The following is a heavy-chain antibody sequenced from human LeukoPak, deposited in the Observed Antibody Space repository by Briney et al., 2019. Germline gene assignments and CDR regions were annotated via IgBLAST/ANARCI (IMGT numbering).Heavy chain of an antibody. CDR2: IKQDGSEK. D-gene: IGHD2-2*01. CDR3: ARGGGYCSSTSCYVRDFWSGYWTFDY. CDR1: GFTFSSYW. J-gene: IGHJ4*02. V-gene: IGHV3-7*01. Sequence: PGGSLRLSCAASGFTFSSYWMSWVRQAPGKGLEWVANIKQDGSEKYYVDSVKGRFTISRDNAKNSLYLQMNSLRAKDTAVYYCARGGGYCSSTSCYVRDFWSGYWTFDYWGQGTLVTVSS.